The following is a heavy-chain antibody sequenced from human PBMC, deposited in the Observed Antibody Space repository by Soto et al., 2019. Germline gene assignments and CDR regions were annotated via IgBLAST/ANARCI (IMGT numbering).Heavy chain of an antibody. CDR2: IYHSGST. CDR3: ARDRYDSSGYVIIDAFDI. CDR1: GGSISSSNW. V-gene: IGHV4-4*02. D-gene: IGHD3-22*01. J-gene: IGHJ3*02. Sequence: QVQLQESGPGLVKPSGTLSLTCAVSGGSISSSNWWRWVRQHPGKGLEWIGEIYHSGSTNYNPSLKSRVTISVDKSKNQFSMKLSSVTAADTAVYYCARDRYDSSGYVIIDAFDIWGQGTMVTVSS.